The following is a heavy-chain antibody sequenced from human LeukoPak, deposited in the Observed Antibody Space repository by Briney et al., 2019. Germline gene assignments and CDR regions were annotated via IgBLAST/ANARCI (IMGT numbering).Heavy chain of an antibody. CDR1: GFTFSSYW. D-gene: IGHD3-3*01. Sequence: GGSLRLSCAASGFTFSSYWMSWVRQAPGKGLEWVANIKQDGSEKYYVDSVKGRFTISRDNAKNSLYLQMNSLRAEDTAVYYCARVRLGITIFGVVILTKSYYFDYWGQGTLVTVSS. CDR2: IKQDGSEK. CDR3: ARVRLGITIFGVVILTKSYYFDY. J-gene: IGHJ4*02. V-gene: IGHV3-7*01.